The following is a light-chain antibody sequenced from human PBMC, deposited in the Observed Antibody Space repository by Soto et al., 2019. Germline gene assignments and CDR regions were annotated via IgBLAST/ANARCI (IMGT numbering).Light chain of an antibody. CDR2: DAS. Sequence: AIHTTHTPSSQSASFGDSVTITRRAGQSVSRRLSWYQQKPGKAPKLLIYDASSLESGVPSRFSGSGSGTEFTLTISRLEPEDFAVYYCQQYGSSLPTFGQGTKVDI. CDR1: QSVSRR. V-gene: IGKV1-13*02. J-gene: IGKJ1*01. CDR3: QQYGSSLPT.